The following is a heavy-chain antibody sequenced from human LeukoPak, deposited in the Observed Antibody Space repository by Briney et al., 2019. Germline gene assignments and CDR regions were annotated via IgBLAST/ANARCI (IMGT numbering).Heavy chain of an antibody. Sequence: PGGSLRLSCAASGFIFSSSGMHWVRQTPGKGLEWVGTIWYDGSNKYCADSVKGRFTIFRDNAKNTVYLQMNSLRVEDTVVYYCARDQGTSGSWPAVGRRGYFDYWGKGTLVTVSS. CDR3: ARDQGTSGSWPAVGRRGYFDY. J-gene: IGHJ4*02. D-gene: IGHD2-15*01. CDR1: GFIFSSSG. V-gene: IGHV3-33*01. CDR2: IWYDGSNK.